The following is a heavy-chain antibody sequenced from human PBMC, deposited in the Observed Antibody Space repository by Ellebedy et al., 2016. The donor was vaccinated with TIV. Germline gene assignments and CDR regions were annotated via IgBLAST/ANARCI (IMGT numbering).Heavy chain of an antibody. J-gene: IGHJ6*02. CDR3: ARGRVGASIYYYYYYGMDV. V-gene: IGHV4-59*10. Sequence: SETLSLXCAVYGGSFSGYYWSWIRQPAGKGLEWIGRIYTSGSTNYNPSLKSRVTMSVDTSKNQFSLKLSSVTAADTAVYYCARGRVGASIYYYYYYGMDVWGQGTTVTVSS. CDR1: GGSFSGYY. D-gene: IGHD1-26*01. CDR2: IYTSGST.